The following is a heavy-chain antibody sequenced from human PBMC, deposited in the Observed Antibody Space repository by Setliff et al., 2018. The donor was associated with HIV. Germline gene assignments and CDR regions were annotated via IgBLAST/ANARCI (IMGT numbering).Heavy chain of an antibody. D-gene: IGHD4-17*01. J-gene: IGHJ4*02. CDR2: INPGGTT. CDR1: GGSFSGYY. CDR3: VRPRGDYGDDGMFFDY. V-gene: IGHV4-34*01. Sequence: PSETLSLTCAVYGGSFSGYYWSWIRQPPGKGLEWIGEINPGGTTNYNPSLQSRVTMSVDTSKNQLSLKVTSVTVADTAVYYCVRPRGDYGDDGMFFDYWGQGTLVTVSS.